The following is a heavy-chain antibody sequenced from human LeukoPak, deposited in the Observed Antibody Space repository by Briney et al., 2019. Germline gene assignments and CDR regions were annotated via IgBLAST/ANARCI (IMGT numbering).Heavy chain of an antibody. CDR3: AKDGGGDCSDGICYTFDY. Sequence: PGGSLRLSCAASGFTFSSYAMSWVRQAPGKGLEWVSGISGSGTSTYYADSVKGRFTISRDNSKNTLYLQMNSLRAEDTAVYYCAKDGGGDCSDGICYTFDYWGQGTLVTVSS. CDR2: ISGSGTST. J-gene: IGHJ4*02. CDR1: GFTFSSYA. D-gene: IGHD2-15*01. V-gene: IGHV3-23*01.